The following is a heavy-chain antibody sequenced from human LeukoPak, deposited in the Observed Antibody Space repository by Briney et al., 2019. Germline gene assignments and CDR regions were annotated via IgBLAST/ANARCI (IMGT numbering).Heavy chain of an antibody. D-gene: IGHD2-15*01. CDR3: ARGEGYCSGGTCYSGDFYYFDY. CDR1: GLTFSSYS. Sequence: PGGSLRLSCAASGLTFSSYSMNGVRQAPGKGLEWVSSISRSSSDIYYADSVKGRFTISRDNAKNSVFLQMNSLRVEDTAVYYCARGEGYCSGGTCYSGDFYYFDYWGQGTLVTVSS. V-gene: IGHV3-21*01. J-gene: IGHJ4*02. CDR2: ISRSSSDI.